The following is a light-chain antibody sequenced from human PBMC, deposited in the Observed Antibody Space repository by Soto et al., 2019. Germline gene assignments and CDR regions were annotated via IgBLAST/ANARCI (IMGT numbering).Light chain of an antibody. CDR1: QHISTW. CDR2: AAS. CDR3: QQANSFPFT. V-gene: IGKV1-12*01. J-gene: IGKJ2*01. Sequence: DIQMTQSPSSVSASLGDRVTITCRASQHISTWLVWYQQKPGKAPQLLVYAASSLQTGVPSRFSGSGSGTDVTLTLSRLQPEDSATYYCQQANSFPFTFGQGTRLEI.